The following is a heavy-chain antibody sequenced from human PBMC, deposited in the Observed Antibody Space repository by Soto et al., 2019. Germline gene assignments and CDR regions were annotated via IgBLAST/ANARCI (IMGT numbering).Heavy chain of an antibody. Sequence: QVQLVQSGADVKKPGASVKVSCKASGYLFTTYGISWVRQAPGQGLEWMGWISVDSGNTIFAQHLQGRVTMTTDTTTCTAFMEIRGPRADVTSLYYCARVRLQTTVTRVDYYHGMDVWGQGNTVTVSS. J-gene: IGHJ6*02. CDR3: ARVRLQTTVTRVDYYHGMDV. D-gene: IGHD4-17*01. CDR2: ISVDSGNT. CDR1: GYLFTTYG. V-gene: IGHV1-18*01.